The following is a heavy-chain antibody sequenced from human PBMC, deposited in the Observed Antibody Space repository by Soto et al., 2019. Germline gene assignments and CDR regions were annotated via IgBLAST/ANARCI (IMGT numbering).Heavy chain of an antibody. J-gene: IGHJ4*02. CDR1: GDTFSFYS. D-gene: IGHD3-10*01. CDR3: ASSYGSGYRAFDY. Sequence: QVQLVQSGAEVKRPGSSVKVSCKTSGDTFSFYSINWVRQAPGLGLEWMGRVNPILSMSNYAQRFQGRVTMTADKSTRTAYMELRSLRSADTAIYYCASSYGSGYRAFDYWGKGALVTVSS. V-gene: IGHV1-69*02. CDR2: VNPILSMS.